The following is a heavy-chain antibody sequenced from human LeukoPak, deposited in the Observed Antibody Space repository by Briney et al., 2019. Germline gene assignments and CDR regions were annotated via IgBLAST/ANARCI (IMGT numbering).Heavy chain of an antibody. CDR2: INPNSGGT. V-gene: IGHV1-2*02. CDR3: AKADRKRGVIDFDY. Sequence: AASVKVSCKASGYTFTGYYMHWVRQAPGQGLEWMGWINPNSGGTNYAQKFQGRVTMTRDTSISTAYMELSRLRSDDTAVYYCAKADRKRGVIDFDYWGQGTLVTVSS. D-gene: IGHD3-10*01. J-gene: IGHJ4*02. CDR1: GYTFTGYY.